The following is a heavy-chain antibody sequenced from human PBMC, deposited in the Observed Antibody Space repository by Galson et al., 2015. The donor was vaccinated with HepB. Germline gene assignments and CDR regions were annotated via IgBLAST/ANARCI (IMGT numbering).Heavy chain of an antibody. Sequence: SVKVSCKASRYTFTKYFTQRVRQAPGQGLEWMGIINPSGGSTSYAQKFQGRVTMTRDTSTSTVYMELSSLRSEGTAVYYCARDEGGGFGELLYDYWGQGTLVTVSS. V-gene: IGHV1-46*01. CDR2: INPSGGST. D-gene: IGHD3-10*01. CDR1: RYTFTKYF. CDR3: ARDEGGGFGELLYDY. J-gene: IGHJ4*02.